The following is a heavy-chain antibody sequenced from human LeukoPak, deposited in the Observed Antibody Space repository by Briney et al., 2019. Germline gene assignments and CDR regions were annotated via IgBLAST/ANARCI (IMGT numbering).Heavy chain of an antibody. V-gene: IGHV4-39*07. D-gene: IGHD2-15*01. J-gene: IGHJ4*02. CDR1: GGSISSSSYY. CDR2: IYYSGST. Sequence: PSETLSLTCTVSGGSISSSSYYWGWIRQPPGKGLEWIGSIYYSGSTYYNPSLKSRVTISVDTSKNQFSLKLSSVTAADTAVYYCARTGQLYCSSSSCEGDYRGQGTLVTVSS. CDR3: ARTGQLYCSSSSCEGDY.